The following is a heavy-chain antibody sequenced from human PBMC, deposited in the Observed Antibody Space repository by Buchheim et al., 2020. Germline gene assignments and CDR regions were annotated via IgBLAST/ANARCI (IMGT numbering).Heavy chain of an antibody. CDR1: GGTFSSYT. D-gene: IGHD3-22*01. Sequence: QVQLVQSGAEVKKPGSSVKVSCKASGGTFSSYTISWVRQAPGQGLEWMGRIIPILGIANYAQKFQGRVTITADKSTGTAYMELSSLRSEDTAVYYCANDFYYYDSSGYRGLIFDYWGQGTL. CDR3: ANDFYYYDSSGYRGLIFDY. V-gene: IGHV1-69*02. CDR2: IIPILGIA. J-gene: IGHJ4*02.